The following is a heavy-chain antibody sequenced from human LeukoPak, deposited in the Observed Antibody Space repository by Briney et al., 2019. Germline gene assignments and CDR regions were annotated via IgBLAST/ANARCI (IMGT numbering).Heavy chain of an antibody. J-gene: IGHJ5*02. Sequence: SETLSLTCTVSGGSISSGSYYWSWIRQPAGKGLEWIGRIYTSGSTNYNPSLKSRVTISVDTSKNQFSLKLSSVTAADTAVYYCARSRTIFGVVGWFDPWGQGTLVTVSS. CDR2: IYTSGST. CDR3: ARSRTIFGVVGWFDP. V-gene: IGHV4-61*02. CDR1: GGSISSGSYY. D-gene: IGHD3-3*01.